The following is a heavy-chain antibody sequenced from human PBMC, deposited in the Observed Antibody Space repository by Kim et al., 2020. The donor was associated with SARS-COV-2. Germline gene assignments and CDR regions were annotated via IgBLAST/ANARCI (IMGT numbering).Heavy chain of an antibody. Sequence: ADSVKGRFTISRDNSKNTLYLQMSRLRAEDTAVYYWVKEGSNWNLRGGGYWGQGTPVTVSS. J-gene: IGHJ4*02. D-gene: IGHD1-1*01. V-gene: IGHV3-64D*09. CDR3: VKEGSNWNLRGGGY.